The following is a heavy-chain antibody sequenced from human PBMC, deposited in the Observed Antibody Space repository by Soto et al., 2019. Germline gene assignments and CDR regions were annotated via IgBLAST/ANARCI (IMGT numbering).Heavy chain of an antibody. J-gene: IGHJ3*02. V-gene: IGHV1-18*01. CDR1: GYSFTSYC. CDR3: ARAEPAAHDAADI. D-gene: IGHD2-2*01. CDR2: ISAYNGKT. Sequence: ASLQVSCKASGYSFTSYCITCVRQAPGQGLEWMGWISAYNGKTNYAQKLQGRVTMTTDTSTSTAYMELRSLRSDDTAVYYCARAEPAAHDAADIWGQGIMVTVS.